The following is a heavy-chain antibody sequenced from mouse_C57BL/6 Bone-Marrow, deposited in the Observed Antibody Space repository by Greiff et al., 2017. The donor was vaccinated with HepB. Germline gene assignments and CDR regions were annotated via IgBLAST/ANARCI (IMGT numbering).Heavy chain of an antibody. CDR1: GYSITSGYY. J-gene: IGHJ4*01. Sequence: VQLKESGPGLVKPSQSLSLTCSVTGYSITSGYYWNWIRQFPGNKLEWMGYISYDGSNNYNPSLKNRISITRDTSKNQFYLKLNSVTTEDTATYYCASGADGYYAMDYWGQGTSVTVSS. V-gene: IGHV3-6*01. CDR2: ISYDGSN. CDR3: ASGADGYYAMDY. D-gene: IGHD2-3*01.